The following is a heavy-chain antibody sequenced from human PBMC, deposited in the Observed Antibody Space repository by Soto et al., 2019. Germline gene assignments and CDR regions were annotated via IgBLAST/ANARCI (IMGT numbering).Heavy chain of an antibody. Sequence: QVQLVQSGAEVKKPGSSVKVSCKASGGTFSSYAISWVRQAPGQGLGWMGGIIPIFGTANYAQKFQGRVTITADESTSTAYMELSSLRSEDTAVYYCARDPVADGDSTHPFYYYYGMDVWGQGTMVTVSS. CDR2: IIPIFGTA. CDR1: GGTFSSYA. CDR3: ARDPVADGDSTHPFYYYYGMDV. J-gene: IGHJ6*02. D-gene: IGHD4-17*01. V-gene: IGHV1-69*12.